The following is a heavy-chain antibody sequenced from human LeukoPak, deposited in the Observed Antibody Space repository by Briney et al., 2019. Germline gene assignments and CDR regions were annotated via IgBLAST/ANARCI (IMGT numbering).Heavy chain of an antibody. V-gene: IGHV3-23*01. CDR1: GFTFSSYA. J-gene: IGHJ4*02. Sequence: PGRSLRLSCAASGFTFSSYAMSWVRQAPEKGLEWVSGISGSGGSTYYADSVKGRFTISRDNSKNTLYLQMNSLRVEDTAVYYCAKGTRTTGTHYFDSWGQGTLVTVSS. D-gene: IGHD1-14*01. CDR3: AKGTRTTGTHYFDS. CDR2: ISGSGGST.